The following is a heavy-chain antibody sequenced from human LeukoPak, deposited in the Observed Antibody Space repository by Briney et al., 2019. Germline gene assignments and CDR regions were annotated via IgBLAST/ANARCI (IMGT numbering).Heavy chain of an antibody. CDR3: ANLGLGGY. Sequence: PSETLSLTCTVSGGSNSSYYWSWIRQPPGKGLEWIGYIYYSGSTNYNPSLKSRVTISVDTSKNQFSLKLSSVTAADTAVYYCANLGLGGYWGQGTLVTVSS. CDR2: IYYSGST. D-gene: IGHD2-15*01. CDR1: GGSNSSYY. V-gene: IGHV4-59*01. J-gene: IGHJ4*02.